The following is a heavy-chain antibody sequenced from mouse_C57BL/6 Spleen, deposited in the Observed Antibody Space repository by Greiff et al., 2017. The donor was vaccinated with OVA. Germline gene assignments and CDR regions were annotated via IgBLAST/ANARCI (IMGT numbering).Heavy chain of an antibody. J-gene: IGHJ3*01. CDR3: ARHEAPVYYDYSWFAY. CDR2: FYPGSGSI. V-gene: IGHV1-62-2*01. Sequence: QVQLKQSGAELVKPGASVKLSCKASGYTFTEYTIHWVKQRSGQGLEWIGWFYPGSGSIKYNEKFKDKATLTADKSSSTVYMELSRLTSEDSAVYFCARHEAPVYYDYSWFAYWGQGTLVTVSA. D-gene: IGHD2-4*01. CDR1: GYTFTEYT.